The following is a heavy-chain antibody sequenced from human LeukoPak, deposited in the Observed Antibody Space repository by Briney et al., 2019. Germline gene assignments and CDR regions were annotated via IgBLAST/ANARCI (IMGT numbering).Heavy chain of an antibody. V-gene: IGHV3-7*01. CDR2: IKQDGSEN. Sequence: GGSLRLSCVASGFTFSSPWMSWVRQAPGKGLEWVANIKQDGSENYYVDSVKGRFTISRDNAKNSLYLQMNSLRAEDTAVYYCARVSTAVAGGDYWGQGTLVTVSS. CDR3: ARVSTAVAGGDY. CDR1: GFTFSSPW. D-gene: IGHD6-19*01. J-gene: IGHJ4*02.